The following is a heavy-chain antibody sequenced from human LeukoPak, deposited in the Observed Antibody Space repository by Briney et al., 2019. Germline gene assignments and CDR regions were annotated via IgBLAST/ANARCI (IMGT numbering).Heavy chain of an antibody. J-gene: IGHJ4*02. CDR3: ASHVDTAISLGY. CDR2: IYYSGST. D-gene: IGHD5-18*01. Sequence: SETLSLTCTVSGGSISTSSYYWGWIRQPPGKGLEWIGSIYYSGSTYYNPSLKSRVTISVDTSKNQFSLKLSSVTAADTAVSYCASHVDTAISLGYWGQGTLVTVSS. CDR1: GGSISTSSYY. V-gene: IGHV4-39*01.